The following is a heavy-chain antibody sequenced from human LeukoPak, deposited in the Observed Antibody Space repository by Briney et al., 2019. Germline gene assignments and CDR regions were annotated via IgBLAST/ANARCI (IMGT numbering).Heavy chain of an antibody. V-gene: IGHV1-69*01. D-gene: IGHD1-26*01. Sequence: GASVKVSCKASGGTFRSYAISWVRQAPGQGLEWMGGIIPIFGTANYAQKFQGRVTITADESTSTAYMELSSLRSEDTAVYYCARDLSRYSGSYSEPYDIWGQGTMVTVSS. CDR2: IIPIFGTA. J-gene: IGHJ3*02. CDR1: GGTFRSYA. CDR3: ARDLSRYSGSYSEPYDI.